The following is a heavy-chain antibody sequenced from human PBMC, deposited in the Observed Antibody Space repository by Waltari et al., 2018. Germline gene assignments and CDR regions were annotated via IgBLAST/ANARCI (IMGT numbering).Heavy chain of an antibody. J-gene: IGHJ4*02. CDR3: AKSKSGYSNDHFDF. CDR1: GASVTPAY. Sequence: QVQLQESGPGLVKPSETLSLTCTVPGASVTPAYWSWIRPSPGKGLEWMGYIYSSGSTNYNPSLKSRVTLSIDTSKNQFSLTLTSVTAADTAVYYCAKSKSGYSNDHFDFWGQGTLVTVSS. V-gene: IGHV4-59*02. D-gene: IGHD6-13*01. CDR2: IYSSGST.